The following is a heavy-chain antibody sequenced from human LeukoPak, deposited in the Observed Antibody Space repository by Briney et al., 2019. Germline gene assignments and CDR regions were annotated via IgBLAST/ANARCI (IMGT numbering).Heavy chain of an antibody. CDR1: GYTFTGYY. CDR3: AAKFVYDSSVGDY. CDR2: INPNSGGT. D-gene: IGHD3-22*01. V-gene: IGHV1-2*02. J-gene: IGHJ4*02. Sequence: GASVKVSCKASGYTFTGYYMHWVRQAPGQGLEWMGWINPNSGGTKYAQKFQGRVTMTRDTSISTAYMELSRLRSDDTAVYYCAAKFVYDSSVGDYWGQGTLVTVSS.